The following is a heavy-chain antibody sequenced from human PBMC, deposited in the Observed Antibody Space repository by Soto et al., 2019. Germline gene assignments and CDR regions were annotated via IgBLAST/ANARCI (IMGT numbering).Heavy chain of an antibody. D-gene: IGHD1-1*01. Sequence: EVHLLESGGGLVQPGGSPRLSCAASGFSFSAYALTWVRQSPGKGLEWVATISGSGLEAYYADSVRGRFTISRDNSKKHLFLQMSSLRAEDTAIYYCAKGMSDMQLMEFATLFDSWGQGTLVTVSS. CDR1: GFSFSAYA. V-gene: IGHV3-23*01. J-gene: IGHJ4*02. CDR3: AKGMSDMQLMEFATLFDS. CDR2: ISGSGLEA.